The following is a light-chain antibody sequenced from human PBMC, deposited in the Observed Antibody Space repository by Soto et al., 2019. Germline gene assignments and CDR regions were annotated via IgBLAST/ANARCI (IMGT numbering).Light chain of an antibody. CDR2: GAS. J-gene: IGKJ4*01. Sequence: EIVLTQSPGTLSLSPGERATLSFRARQSVSSSYLAWYQQKPGQAPRLLIYGASSMATGIPARFSGSGSGTDFTLTISRLEPEDFAVYYCQQFNSNPLTFGEGTKVDNK. CDR1: QSVSSSY. V-gene: IGKV3-20*01. CDR3: QQFNSNPLT.